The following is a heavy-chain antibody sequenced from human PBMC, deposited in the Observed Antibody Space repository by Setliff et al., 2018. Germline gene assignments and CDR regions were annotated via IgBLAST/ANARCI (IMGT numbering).Heavy chain of an antibody. V-gene: IGHV4-4*08. Sequence: SETLSLTCTVSGGSISRYHWSWIRQPPGKGLEWIGYIQTRGTTNYNPSLKSRVTISVDTSKNQFSLKVTSVTAADTAVYYCARGLHSGTYWGTRPLGLDYWGQGSLVTVSS. CDR2: IQTRGTT. D-gene: IGHD1-26*01. CDR1: GGSISRYH. CDR3: ARGLHSGTYWGTRPLGLDY. J-gene: IGHJ4*02.